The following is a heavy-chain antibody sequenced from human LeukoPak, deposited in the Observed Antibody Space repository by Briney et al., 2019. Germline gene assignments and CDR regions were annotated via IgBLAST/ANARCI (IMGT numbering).Heavy chain of an antibody. V-gene: IGHV3-13*01. D-gene: IGHD3-10*02. CDR3: AELGITMIGGV. CDR1: GFTFSSYD. CDR2: IGTAGDT. J-gene: IGHJ6*04. Sequence: GGSLRLSCAASGFTFSSYDMHWVRQATGKCLEWVSAIGTAGDTYYPGSVKGRFTISRENAKNSLYLQMDSLRAEDTAVYYCAELGITMIGGVWGKGTTVTISS.